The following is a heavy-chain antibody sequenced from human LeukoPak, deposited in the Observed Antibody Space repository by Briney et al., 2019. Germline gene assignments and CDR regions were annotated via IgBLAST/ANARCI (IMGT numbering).Heavy chain of an antibody. CDR1: GFTFSRYS. Sequence: GGSLRLSCAASGFTFSRYSMNWVRQAPGKGLEWVSSVTSSSNYKYYVDSVKGRFTISRDSATNSLYLQMNSLRAEDTAVYYCARDSRNDYGDRLGIDFWGQGTLVTVSS. J-gene: IGHJ4*02. D-gene: IGHD4-17*01. V-gene: IGHV3-21*01. CDR3: ARDSRNDYGDRLGIDF. CDR2: VTSSSNYK.